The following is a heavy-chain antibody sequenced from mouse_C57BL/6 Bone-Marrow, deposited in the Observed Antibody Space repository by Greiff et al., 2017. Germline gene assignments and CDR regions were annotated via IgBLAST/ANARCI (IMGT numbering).Heavy chain of an antibody. V-gene: IGHV14-4*01. J-gene: IGHJ1*03. CDR1: GFNIKDDY. D-gene: IGHD1-1*01. CDR3: TTGITTVVAGGGYWYFDV. CDR2: IDPENGDT. Sequence: VQLQQSGAELVRPGASVKLSCPASGFNIKDDYMHWVKQRPEQGLEWIGWIDPENGDTEYASKFQGKATITADTSSNTAYLQLSSLTSEDTAVYYCTTGITTVVAGGGYWYFDVWGTGTTGTVSS.